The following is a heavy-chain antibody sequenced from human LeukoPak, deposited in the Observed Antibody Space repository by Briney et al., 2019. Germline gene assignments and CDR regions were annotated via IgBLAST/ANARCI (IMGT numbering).Heavy chain of an antibody. J-gene: IGHJ5*02. V-gene: IGHV4-34*01. D-gene: IGHD3-9*01. Sequence: PSETLSLTCAVYGGSFSGYYWSWIRQPPGKGLEWMGEINHSGSTNYNPSLKSRVTISVDTSKNQFSLKLSSVTAADTAVYYCARAGTYYDILTGPPHTNWFDPWGQGTLVTVSS. CDR1: GGSFSGYY. CDR2: INHSGST. CDR3: ARAGTYYDILTGPPHTNWFDP.